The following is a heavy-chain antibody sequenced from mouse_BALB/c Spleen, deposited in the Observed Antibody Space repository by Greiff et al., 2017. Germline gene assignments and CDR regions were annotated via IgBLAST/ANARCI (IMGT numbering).Heavy chain of an antibody. D-gene: IGHD2-4*01. CDR1: GYSITSDYA. CDR3: ASMITMYFDV. Sequence: EVKLMESGPGLVKPSQSLSLTCTVTGYSITSDYAWNWIRQFPGNKLEWMGYISYSGSTSYNPSLKSRISITRDTSKNQFFLQLNSVTTEDTATYYCASMITMYFDVWGAGTTVTVSS. J-gene: IGHJ1*01. V-gene: IGHV3-2*02. CDR2: ISYSGST.